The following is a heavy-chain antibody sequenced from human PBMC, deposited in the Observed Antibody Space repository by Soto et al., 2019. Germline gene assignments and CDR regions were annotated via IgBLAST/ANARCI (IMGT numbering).Heavy chain of an antibody. CDR3: ARGPPWWELQPPHFDY. V-gene: IGHV3-11*06. CDR1: GFTFSDYY. Sequence: GGSLRLSCAASGFTFSDYYMSWIRQAPGKGLEWVSHISSRSSYTNYADSVKGRFTISRDNSKNTLYLQMNSLRAEDTAVYYCARGPPWWELQPPHFDYWGQGTLVTVSS. D-gene: IGHD1-26*01. J-gene: IGHJ4*02. CDR2: ISSRSSYT.